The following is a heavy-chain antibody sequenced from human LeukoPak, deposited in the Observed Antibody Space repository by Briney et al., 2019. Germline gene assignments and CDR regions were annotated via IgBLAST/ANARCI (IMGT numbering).Heavy chain of an antibody. CDR3: AKDLDVVVVAATYFDY. Sequence: GGSLRLSCAASGFNFSSYAMSWVRQAPGKGLEWVSAISGSGGSTYYADSVKGRFTISRDNSKNTLYLQMNSLRAEDTAVYYCAKDLDVVVVAATYFDYWGQGTLVTVSS. CDR1: GFNFSSYA. D-gene: IGHD2-15*01. J-gene: IGHJ4*02. CDR2: ISGSGGST. V-gene: IGHV3-23*01.